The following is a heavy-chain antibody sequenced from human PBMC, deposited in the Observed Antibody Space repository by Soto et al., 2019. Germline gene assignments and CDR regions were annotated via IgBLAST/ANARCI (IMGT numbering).Heavy chain of an antibody. Sequence: QVQLQESGPGLVKPSQTLSLTCTVSGGSISSGDYYWSWIRQPPGKGLEWIGYIYYSGSTYYNPSLKSRVTISVDTSKNQFSLKLSSVTAADTAVYYCARGLFGVAATYYYYYGMDVWGQGTTVTVSS. D-gene: IGHD3-3*01. CDR3: ARGLFGVAATYYYYYGMDV. J-gene: IGHJ6*02. V-gene: IGHV4-30-4*01. CDR1: GGSISSGDYY. CDR2: IYYSGST.